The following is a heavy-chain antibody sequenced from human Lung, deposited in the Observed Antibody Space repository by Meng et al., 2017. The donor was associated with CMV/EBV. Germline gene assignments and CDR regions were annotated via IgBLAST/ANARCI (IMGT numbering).Heavy chain of an antibody. V-gene: IGHV1-2*02. Sequence: ASVKVSXKSSGYTFTGYYMHWVRQAPGQGLEWMGWIGPNSGGTNYAQKFQGRVTMTRDTSINTAYMELSRLRSDDTAVYYCSRDLVTIFGVVGTFGYWGQGXLVTVSS. CDR3: SRDLVTIFGVVGTFGY. J-gene: IGHJ4*02. CDR1: GYTFTGYY. CDR2: IGPNSGGT. D-gene: IGHD3-3*01.